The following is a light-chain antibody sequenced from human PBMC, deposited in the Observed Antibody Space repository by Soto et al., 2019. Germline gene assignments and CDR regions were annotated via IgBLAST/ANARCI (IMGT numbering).Light chain of an antibody. J-gene: IGKJ1*01. CDR2: AAS. V-gene: IGKV1-39*01. CDR3: QQTHSIPRT. CDR1: QSINNL. Sequence: DIQMTQSPSSLSASVGDRVTITCRASQSINNLLNWYQQKPGKAPKVLIFAASDLQSGVPSRFSGRGSGTEFTLTISSLQVEDFATYYCQQTHSIPRTFGKGTKVEIK.